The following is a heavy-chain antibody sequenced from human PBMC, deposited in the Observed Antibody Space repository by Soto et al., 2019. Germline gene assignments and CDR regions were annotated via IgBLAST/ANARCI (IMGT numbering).Heavy chain of an antibody. CDR3: SSERFYGGQRYFEI. D-gene: IGHD3-16*01. Sequence: QVQLPESGPGLVKPSQTLSLTCSVSGGSINSGGYFWHWIRQHPGKGLEWIGYIYYTGSANYNPSLKTQLTISVDTSKNQFSMKLNSVTAADTAVYHCSSERFYGGQRYFEIWGRGTLVTVSS. CDR2: IYYTGSA. CDR1: GGSINSGGYF. V-gene: IGHV4-31*01. J-gene: IGHJ2*01.